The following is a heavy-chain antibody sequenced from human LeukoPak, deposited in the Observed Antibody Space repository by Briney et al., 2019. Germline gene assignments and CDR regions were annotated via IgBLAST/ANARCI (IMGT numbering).Heavy chain of an antibody. CDR3: ARGPIYYGSGSYFFDP. CDR2: IYHSGST. J-gene: IGHJ5*02. CDR1: GFTFSSYA. V-gene: IGHV4-4*02. Sequence: GSLRLSCAASGFTFSSYAMHWVRQPPGKGLEWIGEIYHSGSTNYNPSLKSRVTISVDKSKNQFSLKLSSVTAADTAVYYCARGPIYYGSGSYFFDPWGQGTLVTVSS. D-gene: IGHD3-10*01.